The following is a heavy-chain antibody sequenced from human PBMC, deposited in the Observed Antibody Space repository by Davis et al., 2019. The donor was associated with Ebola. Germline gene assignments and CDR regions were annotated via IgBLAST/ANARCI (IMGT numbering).Heavy chain of an antibody. CDR1: GFTFSNYA. D-gene: IGHD3-3*01. CDR3: ARAVFHEVLDY. Sequence: PGGSLRLSCAASGFTFSNYAMHWVRQAPGKGLEWVAVVSHSEREKFYADSVKGRFTISRDNSENTRYLQMNSLTADDTAVYFCARAVFHEVLDYWGQGTPVTVSS. J-gene: IGHJ4*02. V-gene: IGHV3-30*04. CDR2: VSHSEREK.